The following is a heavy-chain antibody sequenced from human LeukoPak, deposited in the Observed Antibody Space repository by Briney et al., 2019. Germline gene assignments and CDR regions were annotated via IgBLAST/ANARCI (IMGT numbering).Heavy chain of an antibody. CDR2: MNSGGST. V-gene: IGHV3-53*01. J-gene: IGHJ4*02. CDR1: GFTFSRHG. CDR3: TRGGSMVRGVL. D-gene: IGHD3-10*01. Sequence: GGSLRLSCAPSGFTFSRHGMHWVRQAPGKGLEWVPAMNSGGSTFYADSVKGRFIISRDKSRNTLYLQMNSLSVDDTAVYYCTRGGSMVRGVLWGQGTLVTVSS.